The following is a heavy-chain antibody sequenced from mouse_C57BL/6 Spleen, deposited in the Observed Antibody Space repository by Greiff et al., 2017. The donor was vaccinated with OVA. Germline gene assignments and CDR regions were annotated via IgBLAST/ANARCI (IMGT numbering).Heavy chain of an antibody. J-gene: IGHJ1*03. CDR1: GYTFTSYW. CDR2: IHPNSGST. D-gene: IGHD1-1*01. V-gene: IGHV1-64*01. Sequence: QVQLQQPGAELVKPGASVKLSCKASGYTFTSYWMHWVKQRPGQGLEWIGMIHPNSGSTNYNEKFKSKATLTVDKSSSTAYMQLSSLPSEDSAVYYCARDLFMTTVVATRGWYFDVWGTGTTVTVSS. CDR3: ARDLFMTTVVATRGWYFDV.